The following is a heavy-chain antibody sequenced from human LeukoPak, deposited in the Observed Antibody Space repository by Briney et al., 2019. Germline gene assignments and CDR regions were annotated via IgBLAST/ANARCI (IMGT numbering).Heavy chain of an antibody. CDR3: ARSPRGVVVAATKIIDY. CDR2: ISAYNGNT. D-gene: IGHD2-15*01. J-gene: IGHJ4*02. Sequence: ASVKVSCKASGYTFTGYYMHWVRQAPGQGLEWMGWISAYNGNTNYAQKVRGRVTMTTDTSTRTAYMELSRLRSDDTAVYYCARSPRGVVVAATKIIDYWGQGTLVTVSS. V-gene: IGHV1-18*04. CDR1: GYTFTGYY.